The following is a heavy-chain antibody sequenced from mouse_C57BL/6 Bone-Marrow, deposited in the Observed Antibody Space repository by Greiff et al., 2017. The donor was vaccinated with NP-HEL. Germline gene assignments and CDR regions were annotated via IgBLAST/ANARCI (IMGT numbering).Heavy chain of an antibody. CDR2: IYPGSGST. J-gene: IGHJ1*03. D-gene: IGHD1-1*01. V-gene: IGHV1-55*01. CDR3: ARRYYYGSSSYWYFDV. Sequence: QVQLQQPGAELVKPGASVKMSCKASGYTFTSYWITWVKQRPGQGLEWIGDIYPGSGSTNYNEKFKSKATLTVDTSSSTAYMQLSSLTSEDSAVYYCARRYYYGSSSYWYFDVWGTGTTVTVSS. CDR1: GYTFTSYW.